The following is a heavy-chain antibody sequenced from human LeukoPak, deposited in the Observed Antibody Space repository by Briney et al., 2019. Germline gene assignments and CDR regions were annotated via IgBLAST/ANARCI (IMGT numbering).Heavy chain of an antibody. V-gene: IGHV5-51*01. CDR3: ARASQSYYYGSGSWYFDY. Sequence: HGESLKISCKGSGYSFTSYWIGWVRQMPGKGLEWMGIIYPGDSDTRYSPSFQGQVTISADKSISTAYLQWSSLKASDTAMYYCARASQSYYYGSGSWYFDYWGQGTLVTVSS. CDR2: IYPGDSDT. D-gene: IGHD3-10*01. CDR1: GYSFTSYW. J-gene: IGHJ4*02.